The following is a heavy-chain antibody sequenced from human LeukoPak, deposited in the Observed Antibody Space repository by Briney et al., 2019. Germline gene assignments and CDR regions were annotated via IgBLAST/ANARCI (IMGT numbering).Heavy chain of an antibody. CDR1: GGSISSYY. Sequence: KPSETLSLTCTVSGGSISSYYWSWIRQPPGKGLEWIGYIYYSGSTNYNPSLKSRVTISVDTSKNQFSLKLSSVTAADTAVYYCARVGGSSGWYYFDYWGQGTLVTVSS. D-gene: IGHD6-19*01. J-gene: IGHJ4*02. CDR3: ARVGGSSGWYYFDY. V-gene: IGHV4-59*12. CDR2: IYYSGST.